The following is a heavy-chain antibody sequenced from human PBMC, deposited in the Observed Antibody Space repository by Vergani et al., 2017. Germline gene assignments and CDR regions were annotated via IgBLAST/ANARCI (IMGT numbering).Heavy chain of an antibody. CDR3: ASFTIFGVVYPDKYAFDI. D-gene: IGHD3-3*01. J-gene: IGHJ3*02. CDR2: IYYSGST. CDR1: GGSISSSSYY. V-gene: IGHV4-39*01. Sequence: QLQLPESGPGLVKPSETLSLTCTVSGGSISSSSYYWGWIRQPPGKGLEWIGSIYYSGSTYYNPSLKSRVTISVDTSKNQFSLKLSSVTAADTAVYYCASFTIFGVVYPDKYAFDIWGQGTMVTVSS.